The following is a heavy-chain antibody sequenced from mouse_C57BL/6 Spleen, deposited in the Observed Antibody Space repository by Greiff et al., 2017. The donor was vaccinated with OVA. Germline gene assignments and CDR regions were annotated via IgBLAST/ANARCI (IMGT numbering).Heavy chain of an antibody. D-gene: IGHD6-5*01. J-gene: IGHJ4*01. CDR1: GYAFSSYW. Sequence: VQLQQSGAELVKPGASVKISCKASGYAFSSYWMNWVKQRPGKGLEWIGQIYPGDGDTNYNGKFKGKATLTADKYSSTAYMQLSSLISENSAVYFCARSSLSSYAMGYWGKGTSVTVAS. CDR2: IYPGDGDT. V-gene: IGHV1-80*01. CDR3: ARSSLSSYAMGY.